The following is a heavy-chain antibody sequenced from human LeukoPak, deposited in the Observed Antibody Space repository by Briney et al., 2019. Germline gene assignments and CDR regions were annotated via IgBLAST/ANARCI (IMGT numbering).Heavy chain of an antibody. D-gene: IGHD6-13*01. CDR2: IHPGDSDT. Sequence: GESLKISCKGSGYSFTTYWIGWVRQMPGKGLEWMGIIHPGDSDTRYSPSFQGQVTISADKSISTAYLQWSSLKASDTAMYYCASGGLYSSSWFDYWGQGTLVTVSS. V-gene: IGHV5-51*01. J-gene: IGHJ4*02. CDR3: ASGGLYSSSWFDY. CDR1: GYSFTTYW.